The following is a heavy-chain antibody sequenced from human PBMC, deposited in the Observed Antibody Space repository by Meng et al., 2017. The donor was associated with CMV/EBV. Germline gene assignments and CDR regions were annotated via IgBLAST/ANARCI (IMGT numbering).Heavy chain of an antibody. CDR2: INHSGST. CDR3: ARGLLGRMSYGMDV. D-gene: IGHD2-8*02. Sequence: SQTLSLTCAVYGGSFSGYHWSWIRQPPGKGLEWIGEINHSGSTNYNPSLKSRVTISVDTSKNQFSLTLSSVTAADTAVYYCARGLLGRMSYGMDVWGQGTTVTVSS. V-gene: IGHV4-34*01. CDR1: GGSFSGYH. J-gene: IGHJ6*02.